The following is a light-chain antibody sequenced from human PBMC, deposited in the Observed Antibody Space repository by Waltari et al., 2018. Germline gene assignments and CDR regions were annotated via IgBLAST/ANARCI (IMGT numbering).Light chain of an antibody. CDR1: QDILYNSNNKNY. CDR3: QQYYKTPS. Sequence: DIVMTQSPGSLVVSLGERATINCKSGQDILYNSNNKNYLAWYQHKPGQSPKLLFYSASTRASGVPDRFSGSGSGTDFTLTISRVQAEDVAIYYCQQYYKTPSFGGGTKVE. J-gene: IGKJ4*01. V-gene: IGKV4-1*01. CDR2: SAS.